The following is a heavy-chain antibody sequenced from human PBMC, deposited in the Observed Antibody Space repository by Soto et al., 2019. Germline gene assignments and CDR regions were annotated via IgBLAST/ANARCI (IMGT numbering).Heavy chain of an antibody. V-gene: IGHV3-23*01. CDR2: ISGSGGST. J-gene: IGHJ6*02. Sequence: GGSLRLSCAASGFTFSSYAMSWVRQAPGKGLEWVSAISGSGGSTYYADSVKGRFTISRDNSKNTLYLQMNSLRAEDTAVYYCAKETVRGVQEYYYGMAVWGQGTTVTVSS. D-gene: IGHD3-10*01. CDR1: GFTFSSYA. CDR3: AKETVRGVQEYYYGMAV.